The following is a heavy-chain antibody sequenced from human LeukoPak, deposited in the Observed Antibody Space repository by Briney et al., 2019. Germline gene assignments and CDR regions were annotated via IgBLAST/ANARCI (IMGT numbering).Heavy chain of an antibody. CDR3: ARTSVAAAISPYYFDY. Sequence: GSLRLSCAASGFTFSSYSMNWVRQAPGKGLEWVSFISSSSNYRYYADSVKGRFTISRDNAKNSLYLRMASLRAEDTAVYYCARTSVAAAISPYYFDYWGQGTLVTVSS. CDR2: ISSSSNYR. V-gene: IGHV3-21*01. J-gene: IGHJ4*02. CDR1: GFTFSSYS. D-gene: IGHD2-2*02.